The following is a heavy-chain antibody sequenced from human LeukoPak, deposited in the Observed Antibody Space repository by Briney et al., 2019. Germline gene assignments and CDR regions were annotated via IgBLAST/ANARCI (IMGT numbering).Heavy chain of an antibody. CDR1: GFSLDDYA. J-gene: IGHJ3*01. CDR3: IKDMGFDLLKDAFDL. CDR2: ISWDGRNM. D-gene: IGHD1-26*01. V-gene: IGHV3-9*01. Sequence: GGSLRLSCAASGFSLDDYAMHWVRQAPGQGLEWVSSISWDGRNMAYAASVKGRFTISRDNAQNSLYLQMCSLKIEDTAFYYCIKDMGFDLLKDAFDLWGQGMLVTVSS.